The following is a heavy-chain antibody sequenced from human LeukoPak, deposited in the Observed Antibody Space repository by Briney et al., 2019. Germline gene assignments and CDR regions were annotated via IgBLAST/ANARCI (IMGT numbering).Heavy chain of an antibody. V-gene: IGHV4-38-2*02. CDR1: GYSISSGYY. CDR3: ARERRALDI. Sequence: SETLSLTCAVSGYSISSGYYWGWIRQPPGKGLEWIGSIYHSGSTYYNPSLKSRVTISVDTSKNQFSLKLSSVTAADTAVYYCARERRALDIWGQGTMVTVSS. CDR2: IYHSGST. J-gene: IGHJ3*02.